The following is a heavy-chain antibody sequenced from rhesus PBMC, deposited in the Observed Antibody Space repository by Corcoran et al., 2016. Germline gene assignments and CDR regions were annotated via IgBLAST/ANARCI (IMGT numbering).Heavy chain of an antibody. V-gene: IGHV4-80*01. CDR3: ARHGEPDFDY. D-gene: IGHD1-44*01. CDR1: GASLSRNW. CDR2: INANTRTT. J-gene: IGHJ4*01. Sequence: QVQLQESGPGLVKPAENLSLTCTVSGASLSRNWWSWIRKPPGKGLEWSGAINANTRTTNYPPSHNCRLTISQDAFKNQFSLNLSSLTAADTAVYSCARHGEPDFDYWGQGVLVTVSS.